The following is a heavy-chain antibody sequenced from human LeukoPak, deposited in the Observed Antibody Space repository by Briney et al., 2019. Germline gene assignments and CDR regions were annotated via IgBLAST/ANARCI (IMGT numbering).Heavy chain of an antibody. CDR1: GGSISSYY. D-gene: IGHD6-6*01. CDR2: IYYSGST. J-gene: IGHJ4*02. V-gene: IGHV4-59*12. CDR3: ARGEYSSSSDY. Sequence: SETLSLTCTVSGGSISSYYWSWIRQPPGKGLEWIGSIYYSGSTYYNPSLKSRVTISVDTSKNQFSLKLSSVTAADTAVYYCARGEYSSSSDYWGQGTLVTVSS.